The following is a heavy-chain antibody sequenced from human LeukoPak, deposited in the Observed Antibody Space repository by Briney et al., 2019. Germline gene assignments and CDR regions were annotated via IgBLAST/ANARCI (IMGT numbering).Heavy chain of an antibody. J-gene: IGHJ6*03. CDR3: ARDSSSWYLLYYYYYMDV. Sequence: GASVKVSCKASGYTFTSYGISWVRQAPGQGLEWMGWISAYNGNTNYAQKLQGRVTMTTDTSTSTAYMELRSLRSDDTAVYYCARDSSSWYLLYYYYYMDVWGKGTTVTISS. D-gene: IGHD6-13*01. V-gene: IGHV1-18*01. CDR1: GYTFTSYG. CDR2: ISAYNGNT.